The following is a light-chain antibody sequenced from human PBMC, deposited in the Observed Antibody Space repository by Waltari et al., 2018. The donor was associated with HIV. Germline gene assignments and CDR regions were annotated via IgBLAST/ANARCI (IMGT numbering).Light chain of an antibody. V-gene: IGLV1-44*01. Sequence: QSVLTQPPSVSGSPGQRVTISCSGGTSNIGRRTVNWYHQVPGTAPKLLSYSHHQRPPWFPDRFSGSKSGTSASLAISGLQSEDEAEYYCAAWDVSLQGYVFGTGSKVTVL. CDR2: SHH. CDR1: TSNIGRRT. CDR3: AAWDVSLQGYV. J-gene: IGLJ1*01.